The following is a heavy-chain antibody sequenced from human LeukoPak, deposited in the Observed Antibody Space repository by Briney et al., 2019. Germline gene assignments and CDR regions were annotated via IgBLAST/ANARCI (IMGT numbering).Heavy chain of an antibody. V-gene: IGHV3-23*01. J-gene: IGHJ4*02. CDR1: EFTFSNYG. Sequence: GGSLRLSCAASEFTFSNYGMSWVRQAPGKGLEWVSAISGSGGSTYYADSVKGRFTISRDNAKNTLYLQMNSLRAEDTAVYYCARNFEWGLFDYWGQGTLVTVSS. CDR2: ISGSGGST. CDR3: ARNFEWGLFDY. D-gene: IGHD3-9*01.